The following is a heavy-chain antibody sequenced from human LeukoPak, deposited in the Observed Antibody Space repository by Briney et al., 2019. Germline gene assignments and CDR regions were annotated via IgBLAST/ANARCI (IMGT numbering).Heavy chain of an antibody. CDR3: AREGYFDWLLDAFDI. CDR2: INPNSGGT. D-gene: IGHD3-9*01. V-gene: IGHV1-2*02. CDR1: GYTFTDYY. J-gene: IGHJ3*02. Sequence: ASVKVSCKASGYTFTDYYIHWVRQAPGQGLEWMGWINPNSGGTNYAQKFQGRVTMTRDTSISTAYMELSRLRSDDTAVYYCAREGYFDWLLDAFDIWGQGTMVTVSS.